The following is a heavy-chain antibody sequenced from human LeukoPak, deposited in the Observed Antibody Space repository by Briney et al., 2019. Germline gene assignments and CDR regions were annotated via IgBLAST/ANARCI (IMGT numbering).Heavy chain of an antibody. Sequence: PGGSLRLSCAASGFTFSSYGMHWVRQAPGKGLEWVAVISYDGSNKYYADSVKGRFTISRDNSKNTLYLQMNSLRAEDTAVYYCAKVTAMDSATYYFDYWGQGTLVTVSS. V-gene: IGHV3-30*18. CDR1: GFTFSSYG. CDR3: AKVTAMDSATYYFDY. CDR2: ISYDGSNK. D-gene: IGHD5-18*01. J-gene: IGHJ4*02.